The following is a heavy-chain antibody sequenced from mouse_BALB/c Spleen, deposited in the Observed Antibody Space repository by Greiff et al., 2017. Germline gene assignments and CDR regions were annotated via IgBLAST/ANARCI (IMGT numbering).Heavy chain of an antibody. CDR2: IRNKANGYTT. CDR3: ARDWDYGSSYGGFDY. CDR1: GFTFTDYY. J-gene: IGHJ2*01. Sequence: EVMLVESGGGLVQPGGSLRLSCATSGFTFTDYYMSWVRQPPGKALEWLGFIRNKANGYTTEYSASVKGRFTISRDNSQSILYLQMHTLRAEDSATYYCARDWDYGSSYGGFDYWGQGTTLTVSS. V-gene: IGHV7-3*02. D-gene: IGHD1-1*01.